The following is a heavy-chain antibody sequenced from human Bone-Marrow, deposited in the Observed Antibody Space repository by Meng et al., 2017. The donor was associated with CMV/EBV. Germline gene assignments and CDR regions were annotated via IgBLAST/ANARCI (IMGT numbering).Heavy chain of an antibody. D-gene: IGHD2-2*01. J-gene: IGHJ4*02. CDR3: SRGRGCSSTSCSVETSEFDY. CDR1: GGSFSGYY. V-gene: IGHV4-34*01. Sequence: SETLSLTCAVYGGSFSGYYWSWIRQPPGKGLEWIGEINHSGSTNYNPSLKSRVTITVDASKNQFSLKLSPVTAADTAVYYCSRGRGCSSTSCSVETSEFDYWGQGTLVTVSS. CDR2: INHSGST.